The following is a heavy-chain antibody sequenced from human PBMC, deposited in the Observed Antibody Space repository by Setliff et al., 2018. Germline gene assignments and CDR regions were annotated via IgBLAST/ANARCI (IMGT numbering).Heavy chain of an antibody. J-gene: IGHJ6*03. D-gene: IGHD3-3*01. Sequence: LSLTCTVSGGSVNSGYDNWNWLRQPAGKGLEWIGHINRRGSTNFSPSLKSRVTISLDTSKNQFSLSLTSVTAEDTAVYYCARMSGFLYMDVWGKGTTVTVSS. CDR2: INRRGST. CDR1: GGSVNSGYDN. V-gene: IGHV4-61*09. CDR3: ARMSGFLYMDV.